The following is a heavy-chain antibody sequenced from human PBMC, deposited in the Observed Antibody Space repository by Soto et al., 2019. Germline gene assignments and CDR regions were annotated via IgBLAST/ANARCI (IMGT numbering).Heavy chain of an antibody. CDR3: ARTFSGYVEFDY. Sequence: KQSQTLSLTCTVSGGSISSGGYYWSWIRQHPGQGLEWIGYIYYSGSTYYNPSLKSRVTISVDTSKNQFSLKLSSVTAADTAVYYCARTFSGYVEFDYWGQGTLVTVSS. D-gene: IGHD5-12*01. CDR2: IYYSGST. CDR1: GGSISSGGYY. V-gene: IGHV4-31*03. J-gene: IGHJ4*02.